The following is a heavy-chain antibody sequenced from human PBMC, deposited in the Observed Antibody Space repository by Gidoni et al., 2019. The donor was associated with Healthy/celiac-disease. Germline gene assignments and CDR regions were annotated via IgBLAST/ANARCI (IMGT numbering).Heavy chain of an antibody. J-gene: IGHJ4*02. V-gene: IGHV4-39*01. CDR1: GCSISSSSYY. CDR3: ARLAGYDDTDY. D-gene: IGHD3-9*01. CDR2: IYYSGST. Sequence: QLQLQESGPGLVKPSETLSLTCTVSGCSISSSSYYWGWIRQPPGKGLEWIGSIYYSGSTYYNPSLKSRVTISVDTSKNQFSLKLSSVTAADTAVYYCARLAGYDDTDYWGQGTLVTVSS.